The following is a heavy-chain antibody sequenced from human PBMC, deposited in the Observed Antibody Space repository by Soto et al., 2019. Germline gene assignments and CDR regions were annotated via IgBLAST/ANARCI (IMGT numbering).Heavy chain of an antibody. CDR1: GFTFSSYS. D-gene: IGHD3-9*01. Sequence: PGGSLRLSCAASGFTFSSYSMNWVRQAPGKGLEWVSYISSSSSTIYYADSVKGRFTISRDNAKNSLYLQMNSLRAEDTAVYYCAREYYDILTGFHWFDPWGQGTLVTVSS. J-gene: IGHJ5*02. CDR3: AREYYDILTGFHWFDP. CDR2: ISSSSSTI. V-gene: IGHV3-48*01.